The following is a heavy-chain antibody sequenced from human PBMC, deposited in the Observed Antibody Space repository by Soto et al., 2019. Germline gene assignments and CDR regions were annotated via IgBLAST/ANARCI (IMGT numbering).Heavy chain of an antibody. D-gene: IGHD2-2*01. CDR1: GGTFSSYA. J-gene: IGHJ6*02. CDR2: IIPIFGTA. Sequence: SVKVSCKASGGTFSSYAISWVRQAPGQGLEWMGGIIPIFGTANYAQKFQGRVTTTADESTSTAYMELSSLRSEDTAVYYCAQGGYCSSTSCFPYGVDVWGQGTTVTVSS. V-gene: IGHV1-69*13. CDR3: AQGGYCSSTSCFPYGVDV.